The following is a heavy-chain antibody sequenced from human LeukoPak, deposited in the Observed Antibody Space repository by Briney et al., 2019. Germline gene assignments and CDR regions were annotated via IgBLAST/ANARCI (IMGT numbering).Heavy chain of an antibody. V-gene: IGHV3-64*01. Sequence: PGGSLRLSCAASGFTFSNYATHWVRQAPGKGLEYVSAISANGGSTYYAKSMKGRFTISRDNSKNTLYLQMGSLRAEDMAVYYCARVSRSIASYGTDVWGQGTTVTVSS. CDR2: ISANGGST. CDR3: ARVSRSIASYGTDV. J-gene: IGHJ6*02. CDR1: GFTFSNYA.